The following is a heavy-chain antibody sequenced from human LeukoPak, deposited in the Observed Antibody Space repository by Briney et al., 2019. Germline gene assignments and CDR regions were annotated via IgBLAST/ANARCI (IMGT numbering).Heavy chain of an antibody. CDR3: AKDSGFWSGYARFNWFDP. CDR1: GFTFASYG. V-gene: IGHV3-23*01. CDR2: ISGSGGST. D-gene: IGHD3-3*01. Sequence: GGSLRLSCAASGFTFASYGMSWVRQAPGKGLEWVSAISGSGGSTYYADSVKGRFTISRDNSKNTLYLQMNSLRAEDTAVYYCAKDSGFWSGYARFNWFDPWGQGTLVTVSS. J-gene: IGHJ5*02.